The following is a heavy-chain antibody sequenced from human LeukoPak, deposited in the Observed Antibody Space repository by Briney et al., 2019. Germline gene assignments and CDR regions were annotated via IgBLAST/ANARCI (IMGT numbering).Heavy chain of an antibody. CDR2: IKEDGSEK. D-gene: IGHD3-22*01. CDR1: GLTFSNYW. CDR3: ARDPHYYDSSGYPYYFDY. V-gene: IGHV3-7*01. Sequence: GGSLRLSCAASGLTFSNYWMSWVRQAPGKGLEWVAHIKEDGSEKYYVDSVKGRFTISRDNAKNSLYLQMNSLRAEDTAVYYCARDPHYYDSSGYPYYFDYWGQGTLVTVSS. J-gene: IGHJ4*02.